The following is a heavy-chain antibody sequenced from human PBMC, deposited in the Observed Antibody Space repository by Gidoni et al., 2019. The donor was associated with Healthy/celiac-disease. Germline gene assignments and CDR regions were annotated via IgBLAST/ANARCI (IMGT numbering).Heavy chain of an antibody. V-gene: IGHV1-24*01. J-gene: IGHJ4*02. CDR3: ATASRDRPGLRYFDWLSLDY. CDR1: GYTLTEFS. D-gene: IGHD3-9*01. CDR2: FDPEDGET. Sequence: QVQLVQSGAAVKKPGASVKVSCKVSGYTLTEFSMHWVRQAPGKGLEWMGGFDPEDGETIYAQKFQGRVTMTEDTSTDTAYMGLSSLRSEDTAVYYCATASRDRPGLRYFDWLSLDYWGQGTLVTVSS.